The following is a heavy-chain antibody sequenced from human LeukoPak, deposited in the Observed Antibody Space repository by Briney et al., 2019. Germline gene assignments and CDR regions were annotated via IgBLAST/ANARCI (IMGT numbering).Heavy chain of an antibody. Sequence: GGSLRLSCAASGFTFSDYYTSWIRQAPGKGLEWVSYISSSGSTIYYADSVKGRFTISRDNAKNSLYLQMNSLRAEDTAVYYCARDNCSGGSCYNPWGQGTLVTVSS. CDR3: ARDNCSGGSCYNP. CDR2: ISSSGSTI. CDR1: GFTFSDYY. D-gene: IGHD2-15*01. J-gene: IGHJ5*02. V-gene: IGHV3-11*01.